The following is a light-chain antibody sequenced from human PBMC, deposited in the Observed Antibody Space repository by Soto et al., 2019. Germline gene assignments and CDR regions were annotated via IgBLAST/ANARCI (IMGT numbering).Light chain of an antibody. CDR3: LLYYGGAHVV. Sequence: QAVVTQEPSLTVSPGGTVTLTCASSTGTVTSGYYPNWLQQKPGQAPRALIYGASNKHSWTPARFSGSLLGGKAALTLSGVQPEDEAEYYCLLYYGGAHVVFGGGTKVTVL. CDR1: TGTVTSGYY. CDR2: GAS. V-gene: IGLV7-43*01. J-gene: IGLJ2*01.